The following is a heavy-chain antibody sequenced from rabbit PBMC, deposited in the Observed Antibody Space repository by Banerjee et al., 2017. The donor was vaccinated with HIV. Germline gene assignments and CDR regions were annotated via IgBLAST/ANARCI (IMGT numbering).Heavy chain of an antibody. Sequence: QSLEESGGDLVKPGASLTLACTASGLSFSNTVMCWVRQAPGKGLEWIACIYAGSSGSSYYASWAKGRFTSSKTSSTTVTLQMTSLTVADTATCFCARGDDVAYFYWWGPGTLVTVS. J-gene: IGHJ4*01. V-gene: IGHV1S40*01. D-gene: IGHD4-2*01. CDR3: ARGDDVAYFYW. CDR1: GLSFSNTV. CDR2: IYAGSSGSS.